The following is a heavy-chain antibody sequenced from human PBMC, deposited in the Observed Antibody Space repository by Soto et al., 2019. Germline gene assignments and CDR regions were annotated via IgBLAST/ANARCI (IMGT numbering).Heavy chain of an antibody. CDR2: ISAYNGNT. Sequence: ASVKVSCKASGFTFTSYGISWVRQAPGQGLEWMGWISAYNGNTNYAQKLQGRVTMTTDTSTSTAYMELRSLRSDDTAVYYCARVTGEYDYDSSGYYYWGQGTLVTVSS. D-gene: IGHD3-22*01. CDR3: ARVTGEYDYDSSGYYY. V-gene: IGHV1-18*01. J-gene: IGHJ4*02. CDR1: GFTFTSYG.